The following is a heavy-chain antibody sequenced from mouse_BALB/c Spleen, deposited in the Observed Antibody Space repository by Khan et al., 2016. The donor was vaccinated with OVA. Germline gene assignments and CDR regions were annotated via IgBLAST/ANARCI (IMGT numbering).Heavy chain of an antibody. D-gene: IGHD2-14*01. CDR2: IWGGGGS. CDR3: ARAYYRYDGYYAIDY. V-gene: IGHV2-6-4*01. Sequence: QVQLKQSGPGLVAPSQSLSITFTVSGFPLSRYNIPWVRQPPGKGLEWLGMIWGGGGSDYNPTLKSRLSISNDNSKSQVFLKMNSLQTDDTAMYDCARAYYRYDGYYAIDYWGQGTSVTVSA. J-gene: IGHJ4*01. CDR1: GFPLSRYN.